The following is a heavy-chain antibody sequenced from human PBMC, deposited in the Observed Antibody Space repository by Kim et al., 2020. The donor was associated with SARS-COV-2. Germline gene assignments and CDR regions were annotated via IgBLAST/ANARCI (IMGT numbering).Heavy chain of an antibody. D-gene: IGHD3-9*01. Sequence: ADSVKGRFTISRDNAKNTLYLQMNSLRAEDTAVYYCARRYYDILTDYYDYWGQGTLVTVSS. V-gene: IGHV3-74*01. J-gene: IGHJ4*02. CDR3: ARRYYDILTDYYDY.